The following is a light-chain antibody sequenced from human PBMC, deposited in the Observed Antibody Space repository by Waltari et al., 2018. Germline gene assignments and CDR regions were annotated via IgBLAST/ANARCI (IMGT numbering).Light chain of an antibody. Sequence: QSALTQPASVSGSPGQSTTISCTGTSSDAGSYNLVPWYQQYPGNAPKLMIYEVNKRPSGVSHRFSGSKSGNTASLTISGLQAEDEADYYCCSYAGGSTPWVFGGGTKLTVL. J-gene: IGLJ3*02. CDR3: CSYAGGSTPWV. V-gene: IGLV2-23*02. CDR1: SSDAGSYNL. CDR2: EVN.